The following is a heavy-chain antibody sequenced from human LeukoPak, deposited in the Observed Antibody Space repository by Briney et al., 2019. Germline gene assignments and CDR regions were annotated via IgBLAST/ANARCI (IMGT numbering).Heavy chain of an antibody. V-gene: IGHV7-4-1*02. D-gene: IGHD5-18*01. CDR1: GYTFTSYA. CDR2: INTNTGNP. Sequence: ASVNVSCKASGYTFTSYAMNWVRQAPGQGLEWMGWINTNTGNPTYAQGFTGRFVFSLDTSVSTAYLQISSLKAEDTAVYYCARAGIQLKSSRYYYYYGIDVWGQGTTVTVSS. CDR3: ARAGIQLKSSRYYYYYGIDV. J-gene: IGHJ6*02.